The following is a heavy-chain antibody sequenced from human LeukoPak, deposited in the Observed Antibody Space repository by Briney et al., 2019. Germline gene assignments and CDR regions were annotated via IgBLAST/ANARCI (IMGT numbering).Heavy chain of an antibody. CDR2: ISGSGGST. CDR3: AKAKISYDSSADY. V-gene: IGHV3-23*01. Sequence: GGSLRLSCAASGFTFSNAWMTWVRQAPGKGLEWVSAISGSGGSTYYADSVKGRFTISRDNSKNTLYLQMNSLRAEDTAVYYCAKAKISYDSSADYWGQGTLVTVSS. CDR1: GFTFSNAW. D-gene: IGHD3-22*01. J-gene: IGHJ4*02.